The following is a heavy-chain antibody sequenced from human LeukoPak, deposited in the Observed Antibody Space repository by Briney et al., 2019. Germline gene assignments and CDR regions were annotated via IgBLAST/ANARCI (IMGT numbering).Heavy chain of an antibody. Sequence: GASVNVSCKVSGYTLTELSMHWVRQAPGKGLEWMGGFDPEDGETIYAQKFQGRVTMTEDTSTDTAYMELSSLRSEDTAVYYCATVEYCGGDCYHRFDYWGQGTLVTVSS. CDR2: FDPEDGET. CDR1: GYTLTELS. J-gene: IGHJ4*02. D-gene: IGHD2-21*02. V-gene: IGHV1-24*01. CDR3: ATVEYCGGDCYHRFDY.